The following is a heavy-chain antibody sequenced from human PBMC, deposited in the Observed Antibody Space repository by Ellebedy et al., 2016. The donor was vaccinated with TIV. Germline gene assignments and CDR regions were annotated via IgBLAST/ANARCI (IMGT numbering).Heavy chain of an antibody. CDR2: IWYDGSDQ. V-gene: IGHV3-33*01. CDR1: GFTFRRHG. Sequence: GESLKISCAASGFTFRRHGMQWVRQAPGKGLEWVAVIWYDGSDQYYADSVKGRFTVSRANSKNTLYLQMNSLRAEDTAVYYCARDIGYPSGDFDYWGQGTLVTVSS. J-gene: IGHJ4*02. CDR3: ARDIGYPSGDFDY. D-gene: IGHD1-26*01.